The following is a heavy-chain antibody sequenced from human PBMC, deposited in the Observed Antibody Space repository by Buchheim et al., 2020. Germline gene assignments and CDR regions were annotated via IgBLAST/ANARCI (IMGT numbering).Heavy chain of an antibody. CDR3: ARQYSGYDWALDH. V-gene: IGHV4-61*01. CDR1: GASVSGGSLY. J-gene: IGHJ4*02. CDR2: AYTSGRS. Sequence: QVQLQQSGPGLVKPSETLSLTCTVSGASVSGGSLYWSWIRQPPGKGLEWIGIAYTSGRSNFNPSLKSRVTISRDTSKNQFSLNLRSVTAADTAIYYCARQYSGYDWALDHWGQG. D-gene: IGHD5-12*01.